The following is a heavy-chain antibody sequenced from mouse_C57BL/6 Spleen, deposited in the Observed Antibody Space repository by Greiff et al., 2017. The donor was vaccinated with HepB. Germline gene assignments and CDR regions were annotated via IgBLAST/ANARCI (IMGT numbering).Heavy chain of an antibody. V-gene: IGHV7-3*01. D-gene: IGHD2-4*01. Sequence: EVQGVESGGGLVQPGGSLSLSCAASGFTFTDYYMSWVRQPPGKALEWLGFIRNKANGYTTEYSASVKGRFTISRDNSQSILYLQMNALRAEDSATYYCARYPSMLDYDGYYYAMDYWGQGTSVTVSS. J-gene: IGHJ4*01. CDR2: IRNKANGYTT. CDR3: ARYPSMLDYDGYYYAMDY. CDR1: GFTFTDYY.